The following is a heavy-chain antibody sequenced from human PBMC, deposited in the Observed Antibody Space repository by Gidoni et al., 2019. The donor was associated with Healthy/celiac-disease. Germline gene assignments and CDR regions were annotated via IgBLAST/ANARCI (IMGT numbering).Heavy chain of an antibody. CDR1: GCSISSSSYY. J-gene: IGHJ4*02. V-gene: IGHV4-39*01. CDR2: IYYSGST. CDR3: ATLLGDSSGRVWGPVDY. D-gene: IGHD3-22*01. Sequence: QLQLQESGPGLVKPSETLSLTCTVSGCSISSSSYYWGWIRQPPGKGLEWIGSIYYSGSTYYNPSLKSRVTISVDTSKNQFSLKLSSVTAADTAVYYCATLLGDSSGRVWGPVDYWGQGTLVTVSS.